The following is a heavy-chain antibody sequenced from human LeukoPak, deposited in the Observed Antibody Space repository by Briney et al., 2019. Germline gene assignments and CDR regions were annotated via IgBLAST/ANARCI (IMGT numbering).Heavy chain of an antibody. Sequence: GASVKVSCKASGYTFTGYYMHRVRQAPGQGLEWMGRINPNSGGTNYAQKFQGRVTMTRDTSISTAYMELSRLRSDDTAVYYCARAHIAAAGTMFDYWGQGTLVTVSS. V-gene: IGHV1-2*06. CDR3: ARAHIAAAGTMFDY. J-gene: IGHJ4*02. D-gene: IGHD6-13*01. CDR2: INPNSGGT. CDR1: GYTFTGYY.